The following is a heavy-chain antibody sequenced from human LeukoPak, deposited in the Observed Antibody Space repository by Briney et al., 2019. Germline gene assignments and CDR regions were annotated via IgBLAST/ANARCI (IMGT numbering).Heavy chain of an antibody. CDR1: GFTFSSYG. CDR2: ISYEGSTS. V-gene: IGHV3-30*03. CDR3: ARSSGRSPNREYMDV. D-gene: IGHD1-14*01. Sequence: PGGSLRLSCAASGFTFSSYGMQWVRQAPGKGLEWVAVISYEGSTSYYADSVKGRFTISRDNSKNTLYLQMNSLRAEDTAVYYCARSSGRSPNREYMDVWGKGTTVTVSS. J-gene: IGHJ6*03.